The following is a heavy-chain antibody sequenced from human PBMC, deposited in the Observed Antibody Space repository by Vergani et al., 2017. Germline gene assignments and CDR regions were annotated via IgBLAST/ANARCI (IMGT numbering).Heavy chain of an antibody. J-gene: IGHJ5*02. D-gene: IGHD3-3*01. Sequence: EVQLLESGGGLVQPGGSLRLSCAASGFTFSSYAMSWVRQAPGKGLEWVSAISGSGGSTYYADSVKGRFTISRDNSKNTLYLQMNSLRAEDTAVYYCAKDRYYDFWSGYKDWFDPWGQGTLVTVSS. CDR3: AKDRYYDFWSGYKDWFDP. CDR2: ISGSGGST. CDR1: GFTFSSYA. V-gene: IGHV3-23*01.